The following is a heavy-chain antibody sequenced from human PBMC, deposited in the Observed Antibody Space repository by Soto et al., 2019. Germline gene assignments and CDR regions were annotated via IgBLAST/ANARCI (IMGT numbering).Heavy chain of an antibody. CDR2: ISGSGGST. V-gene: IGHV3-23*01. CDR3: AKGLTVGYYYGMDA. CDR1: GFTFSSYA. D-gene: IGHD4-4*01. Sequence: GGSLRLSCAASGFTFSSYAMSWVRQAPGKGLEWVSAISGSGGSTYYADSVKGRFTISRDNSKNTLYLQMNSLRAEDTAVYYCAKGLTVGYYYGMDAWGQGTTVTVSS. J-gene: IGHJ6*02.